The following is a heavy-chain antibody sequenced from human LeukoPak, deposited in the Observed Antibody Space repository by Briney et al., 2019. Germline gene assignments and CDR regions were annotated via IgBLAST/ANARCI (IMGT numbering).Heavy chain of an antibody. CDR2: ISSSGSTI. J-gene: IGHJ5*02. D-gene: IGHD1-14*01. CDR1: GFTFSSYE. Sequence: GGSLRLSCAASGFTFSSYEMNWIRQAPGKGLEWVSYISSSGSTIYYADSVKGRFTISRDNPKKSLYLQMNSLRAEDTAVYYCARGTTTTWFGRFDPWGQGTLVIVSS. CDR3: ARGTTTTWFGRFDP. V-gene: IGHV3-48*03.